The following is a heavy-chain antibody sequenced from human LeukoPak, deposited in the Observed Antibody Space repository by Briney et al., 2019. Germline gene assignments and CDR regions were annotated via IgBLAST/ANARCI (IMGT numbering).Heavy chain of an antibody. CDR3: ARGPDIVGDNWGFDY. V-gene: IGHV1-24*01. CDR2: FDPEDGET. Sequence: GASVKVSCKVSGYTLTELSMHWVRQAPGKGLEWMGGFDPEDGETIYAQKFQGRVTVTTDTSTSTAHMELRSLRSDDTALYYCARGPDIVGDNWGFDYWGQGTLVTVSS. J-gene: IGHJ4*02. D-gene: IGHD1-26*01. CDR1: GYTLTELS.